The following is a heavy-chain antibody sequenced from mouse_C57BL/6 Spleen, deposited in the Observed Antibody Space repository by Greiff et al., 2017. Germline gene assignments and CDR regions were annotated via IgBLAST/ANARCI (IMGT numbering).Heavy chain of an antibody. CDR2: IRNKANGYTT. Sequence: EVNLVESGGGLVQPGGSLSLSCAASGFTFTDYYMSWVRQPPGKALEWLGFIRNKANGYTTEYSASVKGRFTISRDNSQSILYLQMNALRAEDSATYYCASYDYSSSWFAYWGQGTLVTVSA. D-gene: IGHD1-1*01. J-gene: IGHJ3*01. CDR1: GFTFTDYY. CDR3: ASYDYSSSWFAY. V-gene: IGHV7-3*01.